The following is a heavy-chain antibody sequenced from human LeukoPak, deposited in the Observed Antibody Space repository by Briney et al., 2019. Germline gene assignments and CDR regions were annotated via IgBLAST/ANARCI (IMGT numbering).Heavy chain of an antibody. D-gene: IGHD4-17*01. Sequence: TSETLSLTCTVSGGSISSGSYYWSWIRQPAGQGLDYIGRMYTSGSTNYNPSLKSRVTISVDTSKNQFSLKLSSVTAADTAVYYCARAGYGDSDFDYWGQGTLVTVSS. CDR3: ARAGYGDSDFDY. CDR1: GGSISSGSYY. V-gene: IGHV4-61*02. CDR2: MYTSGST. J-gene: IGHJ4*02.